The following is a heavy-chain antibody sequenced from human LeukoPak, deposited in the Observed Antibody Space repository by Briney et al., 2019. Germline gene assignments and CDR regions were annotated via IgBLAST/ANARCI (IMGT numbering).Heavy chain of an antibody. V-gene: IGHV3-74*01. CDR1: GFIFSSYW. CDR3: TRGGSYDSGTYRLDY. CDR2: INIDGDST. J-gene: IGHJ4*02. D-gene: IGHD3-10*01. Sequence: PGGSLRLSCAASGFIFSSYWMHWVRQAPGKGLVWVSRINIDGDSTNYADSVKSRFTISRDNAKNMLYLQMNSLRAEDTAVYYCTRGGSYDSGTYRLDYWGQGTLVTVSS.